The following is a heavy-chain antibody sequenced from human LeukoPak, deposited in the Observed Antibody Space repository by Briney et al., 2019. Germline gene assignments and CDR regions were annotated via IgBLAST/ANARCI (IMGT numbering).Heavy chain of an antibody. Sequence: ASVKVSCKASGYTFTSYGISWVRQAPGQGLEWMGWISAYNGNTNYAQKLQGRVTMTTDTSTSTAYMELRSLRSDDTAVYYCAREGVVRGNTHYYYYMDVWGKGTTVTVSS. D-gene: IGHD3-3*01. J-gene: IGHJ6*03. CDR1: GYTFTSYG. CDR2: ISAYNGNT. V-gene: IGHV1-18*01. CDR3: AREGVVRGNTHYYYYMDV.